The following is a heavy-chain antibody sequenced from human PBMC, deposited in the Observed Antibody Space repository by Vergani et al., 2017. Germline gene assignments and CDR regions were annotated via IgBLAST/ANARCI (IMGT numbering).Heavy chain of an antibody. Sequence: QSQLVQSGDEVKKPGASVKVSCKTSGYSFIKYGISWVRQAPGQGLEWMGWVSPYNGNTNYGHKIQGRVTITTDTSTRPAYMQVRSLTFADTAVYYGAREGFYDNSCGTYRPPSYYCMGVWGQGTKVTVAS. D-gene: IGHD3-16*02. CDR3: AREGFYDNSCGTYRPPSYYCMGV. CDR1: GYSFIKYG. CDR2: VSPYNGNT. V-gene: IGHV1-18*01. J-gene: IGHJ6*02.